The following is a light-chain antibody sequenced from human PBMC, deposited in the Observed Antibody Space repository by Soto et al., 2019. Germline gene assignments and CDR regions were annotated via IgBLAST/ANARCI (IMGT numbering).Light chain of an antibody. CDR1: QSVSSD. Sequence: IVLTQSPATLSSFPGDRVTLSCRASQSVSSDLAWYQQKPGLAPRLLLYGASSRATGIPDRFSGSGSGTDFTLTITRLEPEDTAIYYCQQYGSSPRTFGHGTKVDIK. CDR3: QQYGSSPRT. V-gene: IGKV3-20*01. CDR2: GAS. J-gene: IGKJ1*01.